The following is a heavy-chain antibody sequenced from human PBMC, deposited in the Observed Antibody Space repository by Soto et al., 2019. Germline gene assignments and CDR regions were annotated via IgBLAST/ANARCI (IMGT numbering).Heavy chain of an antibody. J-gene: IGHJ3*02. CDR1: GGSISSSAYF. CDR3: ARIYSGYDDAGALDI. CDR2: IYYTGRT. V-gene: IGHV4-39*01. D-gene: IGHD5-12*01. Sequence: QLQVQESGPGLVKPSETLSLTCTVSGGSISSSAYFWGWIRQPPGKGLEWIGNIYYTGRTSYNPSLKCRITTSIDTSKNRFSLKLSSVTAADTSVYFCARIYSGYDDAGALDIWGQGTMVTVSS.